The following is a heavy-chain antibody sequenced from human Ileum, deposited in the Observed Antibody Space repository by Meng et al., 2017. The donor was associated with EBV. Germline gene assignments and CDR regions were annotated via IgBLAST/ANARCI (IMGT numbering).Heavy chain of an antibody. V-gene: IGHV4-34*01. CDR2: INHSGST. J-gene: IGHJ4*02. D-gene: IGHD6-13*01. CDR3: ARGFYTYGSSCFDY. Sequence: VQLLLWAAGLLTPSRTLSLTCAVYGGSFSGYYWTWIRQPPGKGLEWIGEINHSGSTNYNPSLKSRVTISVDKNQFSLKLSSVTAADTAVYYCARGFYTYGSSCFDYWGQGTLVTVSS. CDR1: GGSFSGYY.